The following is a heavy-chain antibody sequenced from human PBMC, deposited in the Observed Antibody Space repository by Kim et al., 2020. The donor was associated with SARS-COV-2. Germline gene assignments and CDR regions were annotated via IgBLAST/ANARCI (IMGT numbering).Heavy chain of an antibody. J-gene: IGHJ5*02. D-gene: IGHD4-17*01. V-gene: IGHV1-69*13. CDR1: GGTFSSYA. CDR3: ARDRLQPGDYVAPVWFDP. CDR2: IIPIFGTA. Sequence: PSVKVSCKASGGTFSSYAISWVRQAPGQGLEWMGGIIPIFGTANYAQKFQGRVTITADESTSTAYMELSSLRSEDTAVYYCARDRLQPGDYVAPVWFDPWGQGTLVTVSS.